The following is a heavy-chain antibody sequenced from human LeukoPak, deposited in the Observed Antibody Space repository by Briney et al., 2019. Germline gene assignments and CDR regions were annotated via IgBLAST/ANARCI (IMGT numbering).Heavy chain of an antibody. Sequence: SETLSLTCAVYGGSFSGYYWSWIRQPPGKGLEWIGEINHSGSTNYNPSLKSRVTISVDTSKNQFSLKLSSVTAADTAVYYCARGRRWFDPWGQGTLVTVSS. CDR1: GGSFSGYY. CDR3: ARGRRWFDP. V-gene: IGHV4-34*01. J-gene: IGHJ5*02. CDR2: INHSGST.